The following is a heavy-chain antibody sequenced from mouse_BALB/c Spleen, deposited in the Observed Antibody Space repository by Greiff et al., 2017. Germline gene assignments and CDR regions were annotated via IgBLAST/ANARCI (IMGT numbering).Heavy chain of an antibody. D-gene: IGHD2-3*01. CDR1: GFTFSSFG. CDR3: ARLGWYAMDY. CDR2: ISSGSSTI. J-gene: IGHJ4*01. Sequence: EVQRVESGGGLVQPGGSRKLSCAASGFTFSSFGMHWVRQAPEKGLEWVAYISSGSSTIYYADTVKGRFTISRDNPKNTLFLQMTSLRSEDTAMYYCARLGWYAMDYWGQGTSVTVSS. V-gene: IGHV5-17*02.